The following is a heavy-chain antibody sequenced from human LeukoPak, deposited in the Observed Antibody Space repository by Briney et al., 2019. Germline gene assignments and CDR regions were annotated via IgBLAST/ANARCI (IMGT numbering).Heavy chain of an antibody. J-gene: IGHJ4*02. CDR1: GGSISSYY. Sequence: SETLSLTCTVSGGSISSYYWSWIRQPPGKGLEWIGYIYYTGTTNYNPSLRSRVTISVATSKNQFSLKLRSVTAADTAVYYCARRTGIAQYHFDYWGQGTLVTVSS. CDR3: ARRTGIAQYHFDY. CDR2: IYYTGTT. V-gene: IGHV4-59*01. D-gene: IGHD6-13*01.